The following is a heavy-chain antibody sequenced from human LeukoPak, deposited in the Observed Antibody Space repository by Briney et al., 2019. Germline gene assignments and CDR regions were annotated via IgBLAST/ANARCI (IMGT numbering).Heavy chain of an antibody. D-gene: IGHD6-6*01. V-gene: IGHV3-30*02. CDR3: AKDRLRYSSSSAPDFDY. J-gene: IGHJ4*02. Sequence: GGSLRLSCAASGFTFSSYGMHWVRQAPGKGLEWVAFIRYDGSNKYYADSVKGRFTISRDNSKNTLYLQMNSLRAEDTAVYYCAKDRLRYSSSSAPDFDYWGQGTLVTVSS. CDR1: GFTFSSYG. CDR2: IRYDGSNK.